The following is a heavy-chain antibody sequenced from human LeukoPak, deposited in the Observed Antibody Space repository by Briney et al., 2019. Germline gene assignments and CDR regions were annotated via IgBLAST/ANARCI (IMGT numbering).Heavy chain of an antibody. CDR2: INTDGSST. CDR3: ARGGRYCSSTSCDINWFDP. D-gene: IGHD2-2*02. J-gene: IGHJ5*02. Sequence: GGSLRLSCAASGFTFSSYWMHWVRQAPGKGLVWVSRINTDGSSTSYADSVKGRFTISRDNAKNTLYLQMNSLRAEDTAVYYCARGGRYCSSTSCDINWFDPWGQGTLVTVSS. CDR1: GFTFSSYW. V-gene: IGHV3-74*01.